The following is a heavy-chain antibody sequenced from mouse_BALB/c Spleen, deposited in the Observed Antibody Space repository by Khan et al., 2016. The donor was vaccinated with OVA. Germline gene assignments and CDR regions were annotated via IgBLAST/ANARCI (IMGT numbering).Heavy chain of an antibody. V-gene: IGHV3-2*02. Sequence: EVQLQQSGPGLVKPSQSLSLTCTVTGYSITSGYGWNWIRQFPGNKLEWMGYISYSGSTNYNPSLKSRISITRDTSKNQFFLQLNSVTTEDTATYYCARTARIKYWGQGTPLTVSS. J-gene: IGHJ2*01. CDR2: ISYSGST. CDR1: GYSITSGYG. CDR3: ARTARIKY. D-gene: IGHD1-2*01.